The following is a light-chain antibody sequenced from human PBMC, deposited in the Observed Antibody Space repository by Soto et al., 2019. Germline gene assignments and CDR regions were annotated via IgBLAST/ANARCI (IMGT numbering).Light chain of an antibody. Sequence: DIQMTQSPSSLSASIGDRFTITCRASHYISTYLNWYQQKPGKDPKVLIYAASSLQKGVPSRFSGSGSGTDFTLTISSLQPEDFATYYCQETYTESSITFGQGTRLEIK. CDR3: QETYTESSIT. CDR2: AAS. J-gene: IGKJ5*01. CDR1: HYISTY. V-gene: IGKV1-39*01.